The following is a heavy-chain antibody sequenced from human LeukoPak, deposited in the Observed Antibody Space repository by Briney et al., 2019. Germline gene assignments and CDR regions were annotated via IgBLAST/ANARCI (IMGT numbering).Heavy chain of an antibody. V-gene: IGHV3-21*01. D-gene: IGHD6-19*01. CDR1: GFTFSSYS. Sequence: GGSLRLSCAASGFTFSSYSMNWVRQAPGKGLEWVSSISSSSSYIYYADSVKGRFTISRDNAKNSLYLQMNSPRAEDTAVYYCARDVEQWLVRDYFYYWGQGTLVTASS. J-gene: IGHJ4*02. CDR3: ARDVEQWLVRDYFYY. CDR2: ISSSSSYI.